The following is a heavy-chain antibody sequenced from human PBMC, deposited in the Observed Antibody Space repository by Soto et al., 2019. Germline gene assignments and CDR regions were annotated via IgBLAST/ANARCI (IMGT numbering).Heavy chain of an antibody. J-gene: IGHJ6*02. CDR1: GGTFGSYA. V-gene: IGHV1-69*13. CDR3: AREAPYCTSATCPKFYDMDV. Sequence: SVKVSCKAPGGTFGSYAITWVRRAPGQGLEWLGGIIPILNSPAYAQKFQARVVITADEITNTAYMELNSLRFDDTAVYYCAREAPYCTSATCPKFYDMDVWGQGTTVTVSS. CDR2: IIPILNSP. D-gene: IGHD2-2*01.